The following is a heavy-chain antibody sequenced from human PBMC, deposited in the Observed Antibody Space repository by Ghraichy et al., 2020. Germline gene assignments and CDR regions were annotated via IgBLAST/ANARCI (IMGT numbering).Heavy chain of an antibody. V-gene: IGHV3-48*03. J-gene: IGHJ6*02. Sequence: GGSLRLSCAASGFTFSSYEMNWVRQAPGKGLEWVSYISSSGSTIYYADSVKGRFTISRDNAKNSLYLQMNSLRAEDTAVYYCARDRRHPNYYYGMDVWGQGTTVTVSS. CDR3: ARDRRHPNYYYGMDV. CDR2: ISSSGSTI. D-gene: IGHD6-6*01. CDR1: GFTFSSYE.